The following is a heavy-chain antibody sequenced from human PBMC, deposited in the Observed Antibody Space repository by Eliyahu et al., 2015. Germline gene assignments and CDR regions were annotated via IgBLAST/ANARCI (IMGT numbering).Heavy chain of an antibody. Sequence: EVQLWESGGGLVQPGGSLRLSXAASGFXFSNYAMXWGRQAPGKGLEWVSTISGSGGTTYYADSVKGRCTISRDNSKNTLYLQMNRLRAEDTAVYYCAKDLSVDTGMITFAYWGQGTLVTVSS. CDR3: AKDLSVDTGMITFAY. CDR1: GFXFSNYA. D-gene: IGHD5-18*01. J-gene: IGHJ4*02. V-gene: IGHV3-23*01. CDR2: ISGSGGTT.